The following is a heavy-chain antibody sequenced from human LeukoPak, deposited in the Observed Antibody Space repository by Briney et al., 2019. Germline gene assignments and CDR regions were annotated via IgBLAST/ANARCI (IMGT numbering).Heavy chain of an antibody. CDR1: GGSISSYY. CDR2: IYYSGST. Sequence: SETLSLTCTVSGGSISSYYWSWIRQPPGKGLEWIGYIYYSGSTNYNPSLKSRVTISVDTSKNQFSLKLSSVTAADTAVYYCARRGLYDFWSGGLDYWGQGTLVTVSS. J-gene: IGHJ4*02. CDR3: ARRGLYDFWSGGLDY. D-gene: IGHD3-3*01. V-gene: IGHV4-59*12.